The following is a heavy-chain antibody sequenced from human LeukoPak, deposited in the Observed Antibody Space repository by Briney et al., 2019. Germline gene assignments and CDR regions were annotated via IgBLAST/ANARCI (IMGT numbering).Heavy chain of an antibody. CDR1: GGSISSYY. D-gene: IGHD2-2*01. J-gene: IGHJ5*02. CDR3: ARGVVVPAAISVGNWFDP. CDR2: IYYSGST. V-gene: IGHV4-59*01. Sequence: SETLSLTCTGSGGSISSYYWSWIRQPPGKGLEWIGYIYYSGSTNYNPSLKSRVTISVDTSKNQFSLKLSSVTAADTAVYYCARGVVVPAAISVGNWFDPWGQGTLVTVSS.